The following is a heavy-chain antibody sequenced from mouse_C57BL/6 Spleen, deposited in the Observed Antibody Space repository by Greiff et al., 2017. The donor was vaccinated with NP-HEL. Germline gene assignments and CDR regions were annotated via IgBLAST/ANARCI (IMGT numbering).Heavy chain of an antibody. J-gene: IGHJ2*01. CDR2: IHPNSGST. CDR1: GYTFTSYW. CDR3: ASLTTVVATNY. V-gene: IGHV1-64*01. Sequence: QVQLQQPGAELVKPGASVKLSCKASGYTFTSYWIHWVKQRPGQGLEWIGMIHPNSGSTNYNEKFKSKATLTVDKSSSTAYMQLSSLTSEDSAVYYCASLTTVVATNYWGQGTTLTVSS. D-gene: IGHD1-1*01.